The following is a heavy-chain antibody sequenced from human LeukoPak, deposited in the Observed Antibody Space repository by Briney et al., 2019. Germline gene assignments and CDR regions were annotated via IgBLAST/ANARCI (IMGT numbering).Heavy chain of an antibody. CDR3: ARGRANYDILTGYHEYYFDY. CDR1: GFTFSSYG. CDR2: IWYDGSNK. D-gene: IGHD3-9*01. Sequence: GRSLRLSCAASGFTFSSYGMHWVRQAPGKGLEWVAVIWYDGSNKYYADSVKGRFTISRDNSKNTLYLQMNSLRAEDTVVYYCARGRANYDILTGYHEYYFDYWGQGTLVTVSS. J-gene: IGHJ4*02. V-gene: IGHV3-33*01.